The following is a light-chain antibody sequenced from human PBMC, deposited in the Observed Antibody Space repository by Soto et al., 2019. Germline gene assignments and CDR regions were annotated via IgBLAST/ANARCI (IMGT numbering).Light chain of an antibody. V-gene: IGKV1-12*01. Sequence: DIPMTQSPSSVSASVGDRVTITCRASQGITNWLAWYQQKPGKAPKLLIYAASGLPSGVPSRFSGSGSGTDFTLTISSLQPEDFATYYCQQSYNKFPLTFGGGTKVEIK. CDR3: QQSYNKFPLT. CDR1: QGITNW. CDR2: AAS. J-gene: IGKJ4*01.